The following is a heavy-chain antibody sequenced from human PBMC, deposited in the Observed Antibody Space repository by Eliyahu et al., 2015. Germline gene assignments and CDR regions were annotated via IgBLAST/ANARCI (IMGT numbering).Heavy chain of an antibody. D-gene: IGHD3-22*01. CDR3: AKDLLGSGYYPHACDI. Sequence: QVQLVESGGGVXQPGGSLRXSCAASGXTXISYGXHWVRQAPGKGLGWVXFIRYDGSDKYYADSVKGRFTISRDNSKNTLYLQMNSLRTEDTALFYCAKDLLGSGYYPHACDIWGRGTRVSVSS. CDR1: GXTXISYG. V-gene: IGHV3-30*02. CDR2: IRYDGSDK. J-gene: IGHJ3*02.